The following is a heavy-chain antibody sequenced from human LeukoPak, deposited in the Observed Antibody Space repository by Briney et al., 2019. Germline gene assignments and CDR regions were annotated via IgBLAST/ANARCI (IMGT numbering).Heavy chain of an antibody. CDR3: AKGKTGAGTGGHNFDY. CDR1: GFTFSSYA. V-gene: IGHV3-30-3*01. J-gene: IGHJ4*02. D-gene: IGHD6-19*01. Sequence: GRSLRLSCAASGFTFSSYAMHWVRQAPGKGLEWVAVISYDGSNKYYADSVKGRFTISRDNSKNTLYLQMNSLRAEDTAVYYCAKGKTGAGTGGHNFDYWGQGTLVTVSS. CDR2: ISYDGSNK.